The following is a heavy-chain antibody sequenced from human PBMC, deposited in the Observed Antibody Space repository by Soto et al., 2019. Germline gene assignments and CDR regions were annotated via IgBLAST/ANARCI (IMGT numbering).Heavy chain of an antibody. CDR2: IYPGDSDV. J-gene: IGHJ4*02. D-gene: IGHD1-26*01. CDR1: GYSFTSYW. V-gene: IGHV5-51*01. Sequence: EVQLVQSGAEVKKPGESLKISCKGSGYSFTSYWIAWVRQMPGQGLEWMGSIYPGDSDVTYSPSFQGQVTISADKSINTAYLQWSSLKASDTAMYYCARQWGSYTYLDYWGQGTLVTVSS. CDR3: ARQWGSYTYLDY.